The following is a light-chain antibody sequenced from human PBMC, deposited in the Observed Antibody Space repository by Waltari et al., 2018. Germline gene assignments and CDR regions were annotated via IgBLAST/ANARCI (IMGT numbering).Light chain of an antibody. V-gene: IGKV3-20*01. CDR1: KSIGRY. J-gene: IGKJ1*01. CDR3: QNHERLQAM. Sequence: SCRTRKSIGRYLAWYQQQPGESPRLLNYVSSTRASGIPERFSGSGSGTVFSLSINRLDPEDFTVYYCQNHERLQAMFGQGTRVEIK. CDR2: VSS.